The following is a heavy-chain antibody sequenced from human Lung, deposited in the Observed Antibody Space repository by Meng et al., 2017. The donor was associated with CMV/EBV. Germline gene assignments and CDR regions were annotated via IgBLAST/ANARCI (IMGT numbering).Heavy chain of an antibody. CDR1: GYSFGNYA. V-gene: IGHV3-30*04. J-gene: IGHJ4*02. Sequence: LSLTCVGSGYSFGNYAMHWVRQAPGKGLEWVAVISYDGDKKFYTDSVKGRFTISRDNSKNTLILQMNSLRTEDTAVYYCARVYYDSTNYYFSFGYWGQGXLVTVSS. CDR2: ISYDGDKK. CDR3: ARVYYDSTNYYFSFGY. D-gene: IGHD3-22*01.